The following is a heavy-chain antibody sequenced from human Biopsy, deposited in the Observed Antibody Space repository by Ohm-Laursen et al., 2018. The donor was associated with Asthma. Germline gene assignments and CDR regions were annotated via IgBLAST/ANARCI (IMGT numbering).Heavy chain of an antibody. V-gene: IGHV1-3*04. J-gene: IGHJ3*01. CDR2: VNTGNGDT. D-gene: IGHD3-9*01. CDR3: ARTYYDYLTGQVKDVFGV. CDR1: GYTFIRFA. Sequence: APSVKVSCKASGYTFIRFAIPWVRQAPGQRLEWMGWVNTGNGDTKYSQKFQGRVTITRDTSASTAYMELRSLRSEDTATYYCARTYYDYLTGQVKDVFGVWGQGTMVTVSS.